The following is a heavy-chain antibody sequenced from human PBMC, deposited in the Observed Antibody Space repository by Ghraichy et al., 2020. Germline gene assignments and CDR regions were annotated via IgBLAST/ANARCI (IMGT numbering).Heavy chain of an antibody. CDR2: IIPIFGTA. CDR3: ATCKLRFLEWLLYYGMDV. Sequence: VKVSCKASGGTFSSYAISWVRQAPGQGLEWMGGIIPIFGTANYAQKFQGRVTITADESTSTAYMELSSLRSEDTAVYYCATCKLRFLEWLLYYGMDVWGQGTTVTVSS. V-gene: IGHV1-69*13. CDR1: GGTFSSYA. D-gene: IGHD3-3*01. J-gene: IGHJ6*02.